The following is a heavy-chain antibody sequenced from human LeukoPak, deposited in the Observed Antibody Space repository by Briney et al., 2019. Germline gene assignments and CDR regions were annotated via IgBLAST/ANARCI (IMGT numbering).Heavy chain of an antibody. CDR3: TRDKTEIFGVVIGDY. Sequence: GGSLRLSCAASGFTFSNNWMSWVRQAPGKGLEWVANIKEGASERYYGDSVMGRFTISRDNTKNSLYLQMNNLRAEDTAVYYCTRDKTEIFGVVIGDYWGQGTLVTVSS. CDR2: IKEGASER. V-gene: IGHV3-7*01. J-gene: IGHJ4*02. D-gene: IGHD3-3*01. CDR1: GFTFSNNW.